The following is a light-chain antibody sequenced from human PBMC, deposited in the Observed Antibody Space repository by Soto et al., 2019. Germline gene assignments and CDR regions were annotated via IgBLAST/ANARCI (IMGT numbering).Light chain of an antibody. CDR1: QSVSSNY. V-gene: IGKV3-20*01. Sequence: EIVLTQSPGTLSLSPGERATLSCRASQSVSSNYLAWYQQKPGQAPRLLIYGASSRATGIPDRFSGSGSGTDFTLTISRLEPEDFAVYYCQQYGSSPPTLGQGTKVDIK. CDR3: QQYGSSPPT. CDR2: GAS. J-gene: IGKJ1*01.